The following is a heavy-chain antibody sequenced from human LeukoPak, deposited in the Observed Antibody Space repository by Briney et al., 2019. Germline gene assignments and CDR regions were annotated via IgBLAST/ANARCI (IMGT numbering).Heavy chain of an antibody. Sequence: SETLSLTCTVSGGSIHSYWSWIRQPPGKGLEWIGYIYYSGSTNYNPSLKSRVTISVDTSKNQFSLKLRSVTAADTAVYYCARVTGYVIEDNFDYWGQGTLVTVSS. V-gene: IGHV4-59*01. CDR2: IYYSGST. CDR3: ARVTGYVIEDNFDY. D-gene: IGHD2-15*01. J-gene: IGHJ4*02. CDR1: GGSIHSY.